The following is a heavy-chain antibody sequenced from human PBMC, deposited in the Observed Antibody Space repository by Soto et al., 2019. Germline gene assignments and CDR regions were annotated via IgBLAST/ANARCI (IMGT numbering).Heavy chain of an antibody. V-gene: IGHV4-59*01. CDR2: IWYSGSA. D-gene: IGHD1-26*01. CDR3: ARSALRSFLYFDL. J-gene: IGHJ2*01. CDR1: GGSISSYY. Sequence: QVQLQESGPGLVKPSETLSLTCTVSGGSISSYYWSWIRQPPGKGLVWIAYIWYSGSANYNTSLESRAAISVGPSKSRVSLRLSSVTAADTAVYYGARSALRSFLYFDLWGRGTRVTVSS.